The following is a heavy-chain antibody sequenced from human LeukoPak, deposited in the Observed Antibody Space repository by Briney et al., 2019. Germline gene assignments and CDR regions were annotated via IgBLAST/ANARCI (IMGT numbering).Heavy chain of an antibody. D-gene: IGHD3-9*01. J-gene: IGHJ4*02. Sequence: ASVKVSCKASGYTFTGYYMHWVRQAPGQGREGMGWINLNSGGTNHAQNFQGRVTMTRDTSITTAYMELSRLRSDDTAVYYCARSPDILTGEKFDYWGQGPLVTVSS. CDR3: ARSPDILTGEKFDY. CDR1: GYTFTGYY. CDR2: INLNSGGT. V-gene: IGHV1-2*02.